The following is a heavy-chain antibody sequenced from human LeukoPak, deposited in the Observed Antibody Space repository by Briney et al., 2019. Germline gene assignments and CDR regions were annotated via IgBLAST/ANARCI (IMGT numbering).Heavy chain of an antibody. CDR2: IYDSGST. CDR3: ARAGGVYAAAEC. CDR1: GGSISSYY. J-gene: IGHJ4*02. D-gene: IGHD6-13*01. V-gene: IGHV4-59*01. Sequence: SETLSLTCTVSGGSISSYYWNWIRQPPGKGLEWIGYIYDSGSTNYNPSLKSRVTISVDTSKNQFSLKLSSVTAADTAVYYCARAGGVYAAAECWGQGTLVTVSS.